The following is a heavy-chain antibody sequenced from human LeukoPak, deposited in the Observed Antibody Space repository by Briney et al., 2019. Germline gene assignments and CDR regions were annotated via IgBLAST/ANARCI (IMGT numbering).Heavy chain of an antibody. Sequence: GESLKISCKGSGYSFTSSWIGWVRQMPGKGLEWMGIIYPGDSDTRYSPSFLGQVTISADKSTSTAYLQWNSVRASDTAMYYCARRGGSLHFFDYWGHGTLVTVSS. CDR2: IYPGDSDT. V-gene: IGHV5-51*01. J-gene: IGHJ4*01. D-gene: IGHD2-15*01. CDR3: ARRGGSLHFFDY. CDR1: GYSFTSSW.